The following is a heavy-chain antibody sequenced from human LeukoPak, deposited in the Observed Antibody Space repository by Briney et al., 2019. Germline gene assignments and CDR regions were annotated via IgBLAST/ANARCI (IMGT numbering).Heavy chain of an antibody. CDR3: ARAGSRYFDWFVNWFDP. J-gene: IGHJ5*02. CDR1: GGSISSGGYY. CDR2: IYYSGST. D-gene: IGHD3-9*01. Sequence: SQTLSLTCTVSGGSISSGGYYWSWIRQHPGKGLEWIGYIYYSGSTYYNPSLKSRVTISVDTSKNQFSLKLSSVTAADTAVYYCARAGSRYFDWFVNWFDPWGQGTLVTVSS. V-gene: IGHV4-31*03.